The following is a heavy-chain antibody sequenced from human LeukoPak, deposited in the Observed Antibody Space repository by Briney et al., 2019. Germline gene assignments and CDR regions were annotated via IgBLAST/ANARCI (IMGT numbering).Heavy chain of an antibody. CDR3: ARVVYYYDSSHNLFDY. CDR1: GFTFSSYA. J-gene: IGHJ4*02. Sequence: LRLSCAASGFTFSSYAMSWVRQAPGKGLEWIGYIYYSGSTYYNPSLKSRVTISVDTSKNQFSLKLSSVTAADTAVYYCARVVYYYDSSHNLFDYWGQGTLVTVSS. V-gene: IGHV4-31*02. D-gene: IGHD3-22*01. CDR2: IYYSGST.